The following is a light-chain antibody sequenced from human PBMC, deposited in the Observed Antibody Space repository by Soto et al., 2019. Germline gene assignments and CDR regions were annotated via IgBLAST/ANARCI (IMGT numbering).Light chain of an antibody. Sequence: DIQMTQSPSSLSASVGDSVTITCRASQSISSSLNWDQQKPGKPPNLLIYAASSLQGGVPPRFSGSGSGTDFTLTISSLQPEDFATYYCQQGYNTPRTFGQGTKVDVK. CDR2: AAS. CDR3: QQGYNTPRT. CDR1: QSISSS. V-gene: IGKV1-39*01. J-gene: IGKJ1*01.